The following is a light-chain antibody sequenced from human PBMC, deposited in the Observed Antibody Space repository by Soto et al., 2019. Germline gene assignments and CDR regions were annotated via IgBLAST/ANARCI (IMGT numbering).Light chain of an antibody. J-gene: IGKJ2*01. Sequence: EIVLTQSPGTLSLTQGERATLSCRASQSVSSSYLAWYQQKPAQAPRLLIYGASNRATGIPDRFSGSGSGTDFTLTISRLEPEDFAVYYCQQYGGSPPYTFGQGTKLEIK. CDR2: GAS. V-gene: IGKV3-20*01. CDR1: QSVSSSY. CDR3: QQYGGSPPYT.